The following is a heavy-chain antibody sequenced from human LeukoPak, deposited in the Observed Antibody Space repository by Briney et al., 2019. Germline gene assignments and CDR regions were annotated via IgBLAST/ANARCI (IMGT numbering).Heavy chain of an antibody. V-gene: IGHV3-48*01. Sequence: GGSLRLSCAASGFTFSNVWMNWVRQAPGKGLEWVTYISTSSSTIYYADSVKGRFTISRDDAKNSLYLQMNSLRAEDTAVYYCARDPPSGGFDYWGQGTLVTVSS. CDR1: GFTFSNVW. D-gene: IGHD3-16*01. CDR2: ISTSSSTI. CDR3: ARDPPSGGFDY. J-gene: IGHJ4*02.